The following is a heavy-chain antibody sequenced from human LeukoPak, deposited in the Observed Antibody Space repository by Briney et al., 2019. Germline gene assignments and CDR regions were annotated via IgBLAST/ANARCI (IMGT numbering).Heavy chain of an antibody. CDR1: GGSISSYY. J-gene: IGHJ5*02. CDR2: IYYSGST. CDR3: ARGVFMVRGVIRGNWFDP. D-gene: IGHD3-10*01. Sequence: SETLSLTCTVSGGSISSYYWSWIRQPPGKGLEWIGYIYYSGSTNYNPSLKSRVTISVDTSKNQFSLKLSSVTAADTAVYYCARGVFMVRGVIRGNWFDPWGQGTLVTVSS. V-gene: IGHV4-59*01.